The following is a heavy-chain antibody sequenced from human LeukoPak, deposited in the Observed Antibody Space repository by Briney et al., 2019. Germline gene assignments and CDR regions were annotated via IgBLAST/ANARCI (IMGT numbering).Heavy chain of an antibody. D-gene: IGHD2-21*02. CDR2: IYYSGST. CDR1: GGSISGYY. CDR3: ARGVVTAIRYYYYGMDV. V-gene: IGHV4-59*01. Sequence: SETLSLTCTVSGGSISGYYWSWIRQPPGKGLEWIGYIYYSGSTNYNPSLKSRVTISVDTSKNQFSLKLSSVTAADTAVYYCARGVVTAIRYYYYGMDVWGQGTTVTVSS. J-gene: IGHJ6*02.